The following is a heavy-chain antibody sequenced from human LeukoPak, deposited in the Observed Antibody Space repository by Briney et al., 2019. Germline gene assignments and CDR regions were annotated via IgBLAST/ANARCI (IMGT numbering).Heavy chain of an antibody. Sequence: PGGSLRLSCAASGFTFSSYWMSWVRQAPGKGLEWVANIKQDGSEKYYVDSVKGRFTISRDNAKNSLYLQMNSLRAEDTAVYYCARGSSGYSYDPNASDYWGQGTLVTVSS. CDR3: ARGSSGYSYDPNASDY. J-gene: IGHJ4*02. CDR2: IKQDGSEK. V-gene: IGHV3-7*01. CDR1: GFTFSSYW. D-gene: IGHD5-18*01.